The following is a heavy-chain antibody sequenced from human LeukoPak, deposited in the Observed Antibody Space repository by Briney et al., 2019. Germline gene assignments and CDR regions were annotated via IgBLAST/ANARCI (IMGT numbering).Heavy chain of an antibody. D-gene: IGHD3-9*01. Sequence: SETLSLTCTVSGGSISSSSYYWGWVRQPPGKGLVWIRSIYYSGSTYYNPSLKSRVTISVDTSKNQFSLKLSSVTAADTAVYYCARGYGDILTGYYLTDYWGQGTLVTVSS. CDR2: IYYSGST. V-gene: IGHV4-39*01. CDR1: GGSISSSSYY. J-gene: IGHJ4*02. CDR3: ARGYGDILTGYYLTDY.